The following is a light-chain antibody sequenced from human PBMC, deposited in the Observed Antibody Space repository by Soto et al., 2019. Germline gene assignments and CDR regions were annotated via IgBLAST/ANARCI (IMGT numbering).Light chain of an antibody. J-gene: IGKJ4*01. V-gene: IGKV3-15*01. CDR2: GAS. CDR1: QSVSSN. CDR3: KQYNNWPPLT. Sequence: EIVMTQSPATLSVSPGERATLSCRASQSVSSNLAWYQQKPGQSPRLLIYGASTRATGIRARFSGSGSGTEFTLTISSLQSEDFAVYYCKQYNNWPPLTFGGGTKVEIK.